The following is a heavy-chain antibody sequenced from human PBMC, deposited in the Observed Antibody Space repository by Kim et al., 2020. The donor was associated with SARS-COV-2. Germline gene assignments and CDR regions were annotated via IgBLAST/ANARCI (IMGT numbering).Heavy chain of an antibody. CDR2: IYTSGST. D-gene: IGHD3-22*01. CDR1: GGSISSYY. CDR3: ARAFSYYYDSTGYYYYSYG. J-gene: IGHJ6*01. Sequence: SETLSLTCTVSGGSISSYYWSWIRQPAGKGLDWIGRIYTSGSTNYNLSRKSRATMSVDTSKNQFSLKLSSVTAADTAVYYCARAFSYYYDSTGYYYYSYG. V-gene: IGHV4-4*07.